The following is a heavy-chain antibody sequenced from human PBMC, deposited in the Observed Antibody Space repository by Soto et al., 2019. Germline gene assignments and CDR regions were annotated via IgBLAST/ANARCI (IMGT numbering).Heavy chain of an antibody. CDR2: INPSGGST. V-gene: IGHV1-46*01. Sequence: SVKFSCKASGYTFTSYYIHWVRQAPVQGLEWMGIINPSGGSTSYAQKFQGRVTMTRDTSTSTVYMELSSLRSEDTAVYYCARDLAEDSSSPNNWFDPWGQGTLVTVSS. J-gene: IGHJ5*02. CDR3: ARDLAEDSSSPNNWFDP. D-gene: IGHD6-6*01. CDR1: GYTFTSYY.